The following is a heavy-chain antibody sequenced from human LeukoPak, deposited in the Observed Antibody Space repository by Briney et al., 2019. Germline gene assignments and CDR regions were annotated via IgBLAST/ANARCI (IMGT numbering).Heavy chain of an antibody. CDR3: ARVNYWLLDY. Sequence: SETLSLTCTVSGGSISSGGYYWSWIRQHPGKGLEWIGYICYSGSTYYNPSLKSRVTISVDTSKNQFSLKLSSVTAADTAVYYCARVNYWLLDYWGQGTLVTVSS. V-gene: IGHV4-31*03. J-gene: IGHJ4*02. CDR2: ICYSGST. D-gene: IGHD1-7*01. CDR1: GGSISSGGYY.